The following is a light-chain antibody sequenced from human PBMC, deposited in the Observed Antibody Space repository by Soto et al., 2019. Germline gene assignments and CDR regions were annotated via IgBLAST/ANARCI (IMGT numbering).Light chain of an antibody. V-gene: IGKV3D-15*01. CDR3: QQHNQWPIT. Sequence: QSPATLSVSPGETASLSCRASQSAGNFLAWYQQKPGQAPGLLIYYISTRATGIPARFSGSGSGTEFTLTINSLQSEDSAVYYCQQHNQWPITFGQGTRLEIK. J-gene: IGKJ5*01. CDR2: YIS. CDR1: QSAGNF.